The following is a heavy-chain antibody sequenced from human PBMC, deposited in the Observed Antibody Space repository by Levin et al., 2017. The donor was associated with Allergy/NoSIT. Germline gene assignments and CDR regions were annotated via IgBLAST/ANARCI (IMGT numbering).Heavy chain of an antibody. CDR3: TKGATNRAPPFDY. CDR1: GFTFNSYA. V-gene: IGHV3-23*01. Sequence: GGSLRLSCAASGFTFNSYAMTWVRQAPGKGLYWVSSISASGGSTYYADSVKGRFTISRDNSKNTMYLQMNSLRAEDAAVYYCTKGATNRAPPFDYWGQGTLVTVSS. CDR2: ISASGGST. D-gene: IGHD2/OR15-2a*01. J-gene: IGHJ4*02.